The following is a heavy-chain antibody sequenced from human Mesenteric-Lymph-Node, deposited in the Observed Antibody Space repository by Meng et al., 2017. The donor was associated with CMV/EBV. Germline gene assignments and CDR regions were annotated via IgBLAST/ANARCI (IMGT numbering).Heavy chain of an antibody. CDR3: TRARVAVVPAVIYYTMDV. D-gene: IGHD2-2*01. CDR2: IKSKADGGTT. Sequence: GESLKISCAAAGFTFSHAWMNWVRQAPGKGLEWVGRIKSKADGGTTDYAAPVKGRFTISRDDSKSTLYLQMNSLKTEDTAMYYCTRARVAVVPAVIYYTMDVWGQGTTVTVSS. CDR1: GFTFSHAW. J-gene: IGHJ6*02. V-gene: IGHV3-15*01.